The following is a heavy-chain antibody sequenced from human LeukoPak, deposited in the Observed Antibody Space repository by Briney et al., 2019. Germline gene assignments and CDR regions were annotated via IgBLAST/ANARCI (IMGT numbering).Heavy chain of an antibody. V-gene: IGHV4-59*01. D-gene: IGHD3-10*01. CDR3: ARTSRHFYGSGSNMTPWPADMDV. CDR1: GGSINSYY. CDR2: IYYSGST. J-gene: IGHJ6*02. Sequence: SETLSLTCTVSGGSINSYYWTWIRQPPGKGLEWIGYIYYSGSTHYNPSLNSRVTISMDTSKNHFSLKLSSVTAADTAIYYCARTSRHFYGSGSNMTPWPADMDVWGQGTKVTVSS.